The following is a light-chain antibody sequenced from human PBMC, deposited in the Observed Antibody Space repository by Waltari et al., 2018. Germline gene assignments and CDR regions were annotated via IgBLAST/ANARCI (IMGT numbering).Light chain of an antibody. CDR1: KLGDKY. Sequence: SYELTQPPSVSVSPGQTASITCSGDKLGDKYACWYQQKPGQSPVLVIYQDNKRPSGITERCSGSNSGNTATLTISETQSMDEADYCCQAWDSSTVVFGGGTKLTVL. CDR3: QAWDSSTVV. V-gene: IGLV3-1*01. CDR2: QDN. J-gene: IGLJ2*01.